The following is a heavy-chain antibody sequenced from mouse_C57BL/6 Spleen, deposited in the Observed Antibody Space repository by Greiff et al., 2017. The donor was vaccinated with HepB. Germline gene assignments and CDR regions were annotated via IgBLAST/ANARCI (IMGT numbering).Heavy chain of an antibody. V-gene: IGHV5-9*01. CDR3: AIRDTVDWYFDV. Sequence: VMLVESGGGLVKPGGSLKLSCAASGFTFSSYTMSWVSQTPEKRLEWVATISGGGGHTYYTDSGKGRFTISRDNANSTLYLQISSLRSEDTAWYYCAIRDTVDWYFDVWGTGTTVTDSS. CDR2: ISGGGGHT. J-gene: IGHJ1*03. CDR1: GFTFSSYT.